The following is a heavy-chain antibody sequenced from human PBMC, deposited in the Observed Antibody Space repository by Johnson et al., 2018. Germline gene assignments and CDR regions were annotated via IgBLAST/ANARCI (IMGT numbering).Heavy chain of an antibody. CDR1: GFTFSDHY. CDR3: TRRFYSSGWHSDY. D-gene: IGHD6-19*01. J-gene: IGHJ4*02. CDR2: TRNKANSYTT. V-gene: IGHV3-72*01. Sequence: VQLVESGGGLVQPGGSLRLSCAASGFTFSDHYMDWVRQAPGKGLEWVGLTRNKANSYTTEYAASGKGRFTISRDDSKNTLYLQMNSLKTEDTAVYYCTRRFYSSGWHSDYWGQGTLVTVSS.